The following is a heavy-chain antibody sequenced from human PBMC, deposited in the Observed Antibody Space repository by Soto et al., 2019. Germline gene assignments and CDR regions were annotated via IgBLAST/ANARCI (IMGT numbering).Heavy chain of an antibody. Sequence: EVQLVETVGGLIQPGGSLRLSCAASGFTVSRNYMSWVRQAPGKGLEWVSVIYVGGTTYYADSVKGRFTISRDDSKNTLYLQMNSLRAEDTAVYYCARRFYGMDVWGQGTTVTVSS. V-gene: IGHV3-53*02. CDR2: IYVGGTT. CDR1: GFTVSRNY. J-gene: IGHJ6*02. CDR3: ARRFYGMDV.